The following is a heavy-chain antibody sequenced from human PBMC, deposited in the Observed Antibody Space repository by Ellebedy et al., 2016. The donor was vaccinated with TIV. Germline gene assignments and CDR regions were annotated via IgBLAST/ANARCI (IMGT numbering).Heavy chain of an antibody. V-gene: IGHV4-38-2*02. D-gene: IGHD2-21*02. CDR2: INHSGST. Sequence: SETLSLTXSVSGYSIRSGYYWGWIRQPPGKGLEWIGEINHSGSTNYNPSLKSRVTISVDTSENQFSLKLKYVTAADTAVYYCARGRGGSYSIPFDYWGQGSLVTVSS. J-gene: IGHJ4*02. CDR1: GYSIRSGYY. CDR3: ARGRGGSYSIPFDY.